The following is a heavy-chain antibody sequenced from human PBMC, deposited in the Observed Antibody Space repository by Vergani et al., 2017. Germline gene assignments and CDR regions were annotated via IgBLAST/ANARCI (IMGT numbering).Heavy chain of an antibody. D-gene: IGHD3-3*01. Sequence: QVQLVQSGAEVKKPGASVKVSCKASGYTFTSYYMHWVRQAPGQGLEWMGIINPSGGSTSYAQKFQGRVTMTRDTSTSTVYMELSSLISEDTAVYYCASERSDFWSAYWGLKDWFYRWDRGPLFTVSP. CDR2: INPSGGST. CDR3: ASERSDFWSAYWGLKDWFYR. J-gene: IGHJ5*02. V-gene: IGHV1-46*01. CDR1: GYTFTSYY.